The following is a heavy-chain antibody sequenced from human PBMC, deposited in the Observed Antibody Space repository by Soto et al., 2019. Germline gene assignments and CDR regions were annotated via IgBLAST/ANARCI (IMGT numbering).Heavy chain of an antibody. CDR2: INAGNGNT. CDR1: GYTFTSYA. CDR3: ARERFGELFGFDP. V-gene: IGHV1-3*01. J-gene: IGHJ5*02. D-gene: IGHD3-10*01. Sequence: ASVKVSCKASGYTFTSYAMHWVRQAPGQRLEWMGWINAGNGNTKYSQKFQGRVTITRDTSASTAYMELSSLRSEDTAVYYCARERFGELFGFDPWGQGTLVTVSS.